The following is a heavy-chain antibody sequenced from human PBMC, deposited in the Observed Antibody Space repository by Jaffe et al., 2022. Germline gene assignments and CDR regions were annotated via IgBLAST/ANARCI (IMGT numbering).Heavy chain of an antibody. D-gene: IGHD2-2*01. CDR2: IRYDGSNK. V-gene: IGHV3-30*02. Sequence: QVQLVESGGGVVQPGGSLRLSCAASGFTFSSYGMHWVRQAPGKGLEWVAFIRYDGSNKYYADSVKGRFTISRDNSKNTLYLQMNSLRAEDTAVYYCAKDPSPVPAAIVKAGDHDYWGQGTLVTVSS. CDR1: GFTFSSYG. J-gene: IGHJ4*02. CDR3: AKDPSPVPAAIVKAGDHDY.